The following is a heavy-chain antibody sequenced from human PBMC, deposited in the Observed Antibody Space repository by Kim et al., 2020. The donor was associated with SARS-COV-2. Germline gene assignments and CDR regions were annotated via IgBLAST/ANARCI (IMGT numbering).Heavy chain of an antibody. Sequence: GGSLRLSCAASGFTFSSYSMNWVRQAPGKGLEWVSSISSSSSYIYYADSVKGRFTISRDNAKNSLYLQMNSLRAEDTAVYYCARVGVDTSCYPVLCYYFDYWGQGTLVTVSS. V-gene: IGHV3-21*01. CDR2: ISSSSSYI. CDR3: ARVGVDTSCYPVLCYYFDY. CDR1: GFTFSSYS. J-gene: IGHJ4*02. D-gene: IGHD2-2*01.